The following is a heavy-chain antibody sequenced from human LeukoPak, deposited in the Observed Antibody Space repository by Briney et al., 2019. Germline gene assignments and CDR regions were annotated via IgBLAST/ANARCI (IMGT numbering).Heavy chain of an antibody. CDR1: GFTFSSYS. V-gene: IGHV3-21*01. Sequence: GGSLRLSCAASGFTFSSYSMNWVRQAPGKGLEWVSSISSSSSYIFYADSVKGRFTMSRDNAKKSLCLQMNSLIAEDTAVYYCARDYGDYEPGRHHYYYYYMDVWGKGTTVTVSS. J-gene: IGHJ6*03. CDR2: ISSSSSYI. D-gene: IGHD4-17*01. CDR3: ARDYGDYEPGRHHYYYYYMDV.